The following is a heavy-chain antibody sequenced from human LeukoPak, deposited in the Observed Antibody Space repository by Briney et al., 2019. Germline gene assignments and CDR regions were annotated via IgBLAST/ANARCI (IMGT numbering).Heavy chain of an antibody. Sequence: GGSLRLPCAASEFIVSSYYMSWVRQAPGKGLEWVAVIFTAGTTSYADSVKGRFTISRDDSKNMVYLQMNGLRAEDTAVYFCAREGYASGWFRLWGQGTLVTVSS. V-gene: IGHV3-53*01. CDR2: IFTAGTT. J-gene: IGHJ4*02. CDR3: AREGYASGWFRL. CDR1: EFIVSSYY. D-gene: IGHD6-19*01.